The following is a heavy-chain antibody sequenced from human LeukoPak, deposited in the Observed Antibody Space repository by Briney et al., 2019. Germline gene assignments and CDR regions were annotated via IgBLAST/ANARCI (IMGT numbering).Heavy chain of an antibody. Sequence: EASVKVSCKASGYTFTVYYMHWVRQAPGQGLEWMGLINPSGGSTSYAQKFQGRVTITREMSTSTVYMELSSLRYEETAVCNSAREDSEYRGSFAYWGEGTLVTVSS. J-gene: IGHJ4*02. CDR1: GYTFTVYY. D-gene: IGHD1-26*01. V-gene: IGHV1-46*01. CDR2: INPSGGST. CDR3: AREDSEYRGSFAY.